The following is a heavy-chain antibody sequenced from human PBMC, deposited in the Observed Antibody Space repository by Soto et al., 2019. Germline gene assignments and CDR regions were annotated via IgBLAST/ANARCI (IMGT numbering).Heavy chain of an antibody. Sequence: EVQLLESGGGVVQPGGSLTLSCSTAGFNFKDCAISWVRQATGQGPEWVSGISGSGGATYHTDSLEGRFTISKDFSKNTVSLQMTGLRVDDAAVYYGARTRTAFYRYHFDSWGQGALVSVSS. CDR1: GFNFKDCA. CDR2: ISGSGGAT. CDR3: ARTRTAFYRYHFDS. J-gene: IGHJ4*02. D-gene: IGHD2-21*02. V-gene: IGHV3-23*01.